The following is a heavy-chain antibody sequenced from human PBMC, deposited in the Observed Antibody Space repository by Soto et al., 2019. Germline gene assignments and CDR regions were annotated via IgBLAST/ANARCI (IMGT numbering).Heavy chain of an antibody. J-gene: IGHJ4*02. D-gene: IGHD5-18*01. CDR3: ARELTGYRYGPGEVY. V-gene: IGHV4-30-4*01. CDR2: IDYSGNT. CDR1: GGSISSSNYY. Sequence: QVQLQESGPGLVRPSQTLSLTCRVSGGSISSSNYYWTWIRQPPGKGREWIGYIDYSGNTYYNPSLQSRVTISVDTSENQFSLTLTSMTAADTAVYYCARELTGYRYGPGEVYWGQGTLITVSS.